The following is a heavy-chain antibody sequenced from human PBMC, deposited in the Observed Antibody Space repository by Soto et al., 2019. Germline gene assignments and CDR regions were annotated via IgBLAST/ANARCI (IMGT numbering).Heavy chain of an antibody. V-gene: IGHV2-5*02. D-gene: IGHD3-22*01. CDR2: IYWDDDT. J-gene: IGHJ4*02. CDR1: GFSLRDSTVS. Sequence: ESGPTLGNPTQTLRLTFTFSGFSLRDSTVSVGWVRQPPGRALEWLALIYWDDDTRFTPSLQNRLTVTKDTSKNQVVLTMTNVDPEDTGTYFCVHSGDYHDRSGFYHPHFDYWGPGTLVTVSS. CDR3: VHSGDYHDRSGFYHPHFDY.